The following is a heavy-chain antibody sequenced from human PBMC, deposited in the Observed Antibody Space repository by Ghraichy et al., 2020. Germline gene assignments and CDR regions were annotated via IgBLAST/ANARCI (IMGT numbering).Heavy chain of an antibody. V-gene: IGHV3-23*01. CDR3: AKDLSVTGVADWCDH. D-gene: IGHD4-23*01. J-gene: IGHJ5*02. Sequence: GGSLRLSCAVSGFTFSGSAMHWVRQASGKGLEWVSSIDGSGGKTHYADFVKGRFTISRDNSRNTLYLQMNSLRIEDTAVYYCAKDLSVTGVADWCDHSDQGNMDTVSP. CDR1: GFTFSGSA. CDR2: IDGSGGKT.